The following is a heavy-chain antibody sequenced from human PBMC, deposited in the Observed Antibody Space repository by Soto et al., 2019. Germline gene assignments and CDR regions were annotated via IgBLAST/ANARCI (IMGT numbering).Heavy chain of an antibody. D-gene: IGHD3-22*01. CDR2: IDPSDSQT. CDR1: GYSFAGYW. CDR3: ARQIYDSDTGPNFQYYFDS. V-gene: IGHV5-10-1*01. Sequence: GESLKISCTGSGYSFAGYWITWVRQKPGKGLEWVGRIDPSDSQTYYSPSFRGHVTISVTKSITTVFLQWRSLRASDTAMYYCARQIYDSDTGPNFQYYFDSWGQGTPVTVSS. J-gene: IGHJ4*02.